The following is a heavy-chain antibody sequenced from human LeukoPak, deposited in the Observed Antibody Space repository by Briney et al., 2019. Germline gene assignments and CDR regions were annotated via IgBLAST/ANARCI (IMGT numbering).Heavy chain of an antibody. D-gene: IGHD6-19*01. CDR3: ASSTWLVHDY. CDR1: GFTFSSYA. V-gene: IGHV3-21*01. J-gene: IGHJ4*02. CDR2: ISSSSSYI. Sequence: GGSLRLSCAASGFTFSSYAMSWVRQAPGKGLEWVSSISSSSSYIYYADSVKGRFTISRDNAKNSLYLQMNSLRAEDTAVYYCASSTWLVHDYWGQGTLVTVSS.